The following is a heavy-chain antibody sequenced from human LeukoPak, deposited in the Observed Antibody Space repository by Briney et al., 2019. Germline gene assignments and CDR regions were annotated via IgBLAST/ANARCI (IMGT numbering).Heavy chain of an antibody. D-gene: IGHD6-19*01. V-gene: IGHV1-69*01. Sequence: ASVKVSCKASGGIFSSYAISWVRQAPGQGLEWMGGIIPIFGTANYAQKFQGRVTITADESTSTAYMELSSLRSEDTAVYYCARGSSSGWPKNSYYFDYWGQGTLVTVSS. CDR1: GGIFSSYA. CDR3: ARGSSSGWPKNSYYFDY. CDR2: IIPIFGTA. J-gene: IGHJ4*02.